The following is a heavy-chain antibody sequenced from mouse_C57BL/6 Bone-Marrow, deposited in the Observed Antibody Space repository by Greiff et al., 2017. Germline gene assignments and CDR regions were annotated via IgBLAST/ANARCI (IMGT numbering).Heavy chain of an antibody. CDR3: ARWRSSSPYWYFDV. D-gene: IGHD1-1*01. V-gene: IGHV1-81*01. Sequence: VQLQESGAELARPGASVKLSCKASGYTFTSYGISWVKQRTGQGLEWIGEIYPRSGNTYYNEKFKGKATLTADKSSSTAYMELSSLTSEDSAVYVCARWRSSSPYWYFDVWGTGTTVTVSS. J-gene: IGHJ1*03. CDR2: IYPRSGNT. CDR1: GYTFTSYG.